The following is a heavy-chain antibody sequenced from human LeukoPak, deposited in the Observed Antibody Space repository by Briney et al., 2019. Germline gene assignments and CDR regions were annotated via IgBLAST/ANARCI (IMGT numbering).Heavy chain of an antibody. V-gene: IGHV3-21*01. J-gene: IGHJ4*02. Sequence: PGGSLRLSCAASGFTFSSYWMSWVRQAPGKGLEWVSSISGSSSYIYYADSVKGRFTISRDNAKNSLYLQMNSLRAEDTAVYYCARAEIAYCGGDCYFLDYWGQGTLVTVSS. CDR3: ARAEIAYCGGDCYFLDY. CDR2: ISGSSSYI. CDR1: GFTFSSYW. D-gene: IGHD2-21*02.